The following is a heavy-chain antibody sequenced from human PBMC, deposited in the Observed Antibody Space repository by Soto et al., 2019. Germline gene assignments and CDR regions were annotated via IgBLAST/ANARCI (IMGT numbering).Heavy chain of an antibody. D-gene: IGHD6-19*01. J-gene: IGHJ4*01. V-gene: IGHV3-30-3*01. CDR3: ARDPSPYTSGWYGIDF. CDR2: MSYDGTNT. CDR1: GFMFSAYA. Sequence: GGSLRLSCTASGFMFSAYAMLWVRQAPGKGLEWVAAMSYDGTNTYYADSVKGRFTISRDNSKNTLFLQMSSLTADDSAVYYCARDPSPYTSGWYGIDFWGLGTLVTVSS.